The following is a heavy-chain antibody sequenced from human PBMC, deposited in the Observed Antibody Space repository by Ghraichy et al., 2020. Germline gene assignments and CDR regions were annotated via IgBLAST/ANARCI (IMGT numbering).Heavy chain of an antibody. CDR2: INHSGST. CDR3: ARGRRNIVVVVAATRTFGY. D-gene: IGHD2-15*01. J-gene: IGHJ4*02. Sequence: GSLRLSCAVYGGSFSGYYWSWIRQPPGKGLEWIGEINHSGSTNYNPSLKSRVTISVDTSKNQFSLKLSSVTAADTAVYYCARGRRNIVVVVAATRTFGYWGQGTLVTVSS. V-gene: IGHV4-34*01. CDR1: GGSFSGYY.